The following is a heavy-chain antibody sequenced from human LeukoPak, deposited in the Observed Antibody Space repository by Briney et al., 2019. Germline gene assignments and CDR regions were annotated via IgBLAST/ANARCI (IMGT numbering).Heavy chain of an antibody. J-gene: IGHJ4*02. D-gene: IGHD4-17*01. Sequence: ASVKVSCKASGYSFSIYGITWARQAPGQGLEYLGWISASDGTTNYAQKVQDRVTMTTDTSTSTAYLEMRSLRSEDTAVYYCARCGAAVTTHFSHWGQGTLVTVSS. CDR3: ARCGAAVTTHFSH. CDR1: GYSFSIYG. CDR2: ISASDGTT. V-gene: IGHV1-18*01.